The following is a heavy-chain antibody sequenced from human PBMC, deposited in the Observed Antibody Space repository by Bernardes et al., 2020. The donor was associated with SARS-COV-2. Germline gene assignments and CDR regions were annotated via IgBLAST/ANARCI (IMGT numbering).Heavy chain of an antibody. CDR2: IDPTDSYT. Sequence: GVSLKISCKGSGYDFTTYWISWVRQMPGKGLEWMGRIDPTDSYTNYSPSFQGHVTISTDKSISTAYLQWRSLKASDSAMYFCARQKDNIDDFHVWGQGTMVIVSS. V-gene: IGHV5-10-1*01. J-gene: IGHJ3*01. CDR1: GYDFTTYW. D-gene: IGHD5-12*01. CDR3: ARQKDNIDDFHV.